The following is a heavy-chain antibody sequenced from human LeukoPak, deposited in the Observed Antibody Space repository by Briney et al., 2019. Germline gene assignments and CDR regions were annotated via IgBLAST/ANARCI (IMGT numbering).Heavy chain of an antibody. J-gene: IGHJ4*02. CDR2: IRYDGSNK. Sequence: GGSLRLSCAASGFTFSSYGMHWVRQAPGKGLEWVAFIRYDGSNKYYADSVKGRFTISRDNSKNTLYLQMNSLRAEETAVYYCAKELLSSSSAFDYWGQGTLVTVSS. D-gene: IGHD6-6*01. CDR1: GFTFSSYG. V-gene: IGHV3-30*02. CDR3: AKELLSSSSAFDY.